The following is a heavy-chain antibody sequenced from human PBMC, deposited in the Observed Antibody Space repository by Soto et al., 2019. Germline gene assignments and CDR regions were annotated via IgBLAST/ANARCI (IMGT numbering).Heavy chain of an antibody. Sequence: PXETLSLTCAVYGGSFSGYYWSWIRQPPGKGLEWIGEINHSGSTNYNPSLKSRVTISVDTSKNQFSLKLSSVTAADTAVYYCAREGVSRYFDWLPKYYFDYWGQGTLVTVSS. CDR2: INHSGST. J-gene: IGHJ4*02. V-gene: IGHV4-34*01. CDR1: GGSFSGYY. CDR3: AREGVSRYFDWLPKYYFDY. D-gene: IGHD3-9*01.